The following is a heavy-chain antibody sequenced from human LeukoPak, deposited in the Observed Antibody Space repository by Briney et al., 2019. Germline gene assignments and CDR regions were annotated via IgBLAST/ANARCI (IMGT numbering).Heavy chain of an antibody. CDR1: GFTLSNAY. CDR2: IKNKTNGGTT. J-gene: IGHJ5*02. CDR3: TTTIVGVTTWFDP. V-gene: IGHV3-15*01. Sequence: PGGSLRLSCAASGFTLSNAYMSWVRQAPGKGLEWVCRIKNKTNGGTTDYAAPVKGRFTISRDDSKNTLYLQMNSLKTEDTAVYYCTTTIVGVTTWFDPWGQGTLVTVSS. D-gene: IGHD1-26*01.